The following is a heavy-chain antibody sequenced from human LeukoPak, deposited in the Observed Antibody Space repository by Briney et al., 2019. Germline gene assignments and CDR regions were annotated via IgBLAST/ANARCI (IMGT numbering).Heavy chain of an antibody. CDR1: GFSVSNNY. J-gene: IGHJ4*02. Sequence: GGSLRLSCAASGFSVSNNYMSWVRQAPGKGLEWVSVIYSGDYTNYADSVKGRFTISRDNSKNTLYLQMNNLRAEDTAVYYCARDLGTYFDFWGQGTLVTVSS. V-gene: IGHV3-53*01. D-gene: IGHD1-1*01. CDR3: ARDLGTYFDF. CDR2: IYSGDYT.